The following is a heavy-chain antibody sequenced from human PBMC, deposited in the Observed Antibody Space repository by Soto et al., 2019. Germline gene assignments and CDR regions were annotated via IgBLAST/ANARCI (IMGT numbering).Heavy chain of an antibody. CDR3: AKAPPDYYDSSGYYHPTYYFDY. Sequence: GWSLRLACASSGFTFISYGMHWVRQAPGKGLEWVAVISYDGSNKYYADSVKGRFTISRDNSKNTLYLQMNSLRAEDTAVYYCAKAPPDYYDSSGYYHPTYYFDYWGQGTLVTL. CDR1: GFTFISYG. J-gene: IGHJ4*02. D-gene: IGHD3-22*01. V-gene: IGHV3-30*18. CDR2: ISYDGSNK.